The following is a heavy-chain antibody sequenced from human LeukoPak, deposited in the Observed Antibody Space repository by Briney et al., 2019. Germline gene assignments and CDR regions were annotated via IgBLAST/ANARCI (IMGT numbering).Heavy chain of an antibody. Sequence: GGSLRLSCAASGFTFSSYAMHWARQAPGKGLEWVAVISYDGSNKYYADSVKGRFTISRDNSKNTLYLQMNSLRAEDTAVYYCARGSDSSGYSNWFDPWGQGTLVTVSS. CDR3: ARGSDSSGYSNWFDP. CDR1: GFTFSSYA. D-gene: IGHD3-22*01. V-gene: IGHV3-30-3*01. J-gene: IGHJ5*02. CDR2: ISYDGSNK.